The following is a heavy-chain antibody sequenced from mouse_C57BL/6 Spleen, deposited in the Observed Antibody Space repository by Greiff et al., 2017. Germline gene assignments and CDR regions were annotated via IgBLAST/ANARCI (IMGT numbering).Heavy chain of an antibody. D-gene: IGHD1-1*01. CDR3: ARGYYGMDY. CDR1: GYTFTSYW. CDR2: LDPSDSYT. J-gene: IGHJ2*01. Sequence: QVQLQQPGAELVMPGASVKLSCKASGYTFTSYWMHWVKQRPGPGLEWIGELDPSDSYTNFNQKFKGKSTFTVAKSSSTAYMQLISLTSEDSAVYYCARGYYGMDYWGQSATLTVSS. V-gene: IGHV1-69*01.